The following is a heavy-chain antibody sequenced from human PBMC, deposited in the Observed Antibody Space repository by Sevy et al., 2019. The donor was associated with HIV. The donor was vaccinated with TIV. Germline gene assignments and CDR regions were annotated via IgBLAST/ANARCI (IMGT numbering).Heavy chain of an antibody. D-gene: IGHD2-15*01. CDR3: VVVVVVAAIKYFDY. CDR2: ISSSSSYT. Sequence: GGSLRLSCAASGFTFSDYYMSWIRQAPGKGLEWVSYISSSSSYTNYADSVKGRFTISRDNAKNSLYLQMNSLRAEDTAAYYCVVVVVVAAIKYFDYWGQGTLVTVSS. J-gene: IGHJ4*02. V-gene: IGHV3-11*06. CDR1: GFTFSDYY.